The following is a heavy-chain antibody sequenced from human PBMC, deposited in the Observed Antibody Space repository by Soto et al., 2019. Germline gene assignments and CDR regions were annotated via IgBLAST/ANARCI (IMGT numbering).Heavy chain of an antibody. V-gene: IGHV1-69*06. D-gene: IGHD3-22*01. J-gene: IGHJ4*02. CDR2: IIPIFGTA. CDR3: ARDRDSSGYYDY. CDR1: GVTFSSYA. Sequence: GASVKVSCKASGVTFSSYAISWVRQAPGQGLEWMGGIIPIFGTANYAQKFQGRVTITADKSTSTAYMELSSLRSEDTAVYYCARDRDSSGYYDYWGQGTLVTVSS.